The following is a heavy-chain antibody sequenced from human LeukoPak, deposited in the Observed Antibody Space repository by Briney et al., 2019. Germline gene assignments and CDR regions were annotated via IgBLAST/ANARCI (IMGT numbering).Heavy chain of an antibody. D-gene: IGHD3-16*01. CDR2: IYYSGST. CDR3: ARIFDGGFDAFDI. J-gene: IGHJ3*02. CDR1: GGSISSSSYY. Sequence: SETLSLTCTVSGGSISSSSYYWGWIRQPLGKGLEWIGSIYYSGSTYYNPSLKSRITMSIDTSKNQFSLNLSSVTAADTAVYYCARIFDGGFDAFDIWGQGTMATVSS. V-gene: IGHV4-39*07.